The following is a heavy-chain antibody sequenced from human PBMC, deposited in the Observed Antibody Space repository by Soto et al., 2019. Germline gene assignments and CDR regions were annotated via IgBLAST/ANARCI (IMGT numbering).Heavy chain of an antibody. CDR3: ARKVLSGPYYDFWSGYDY. J-gene: IGHJ4*02. CDR2: ISSNGGST. Sequence: GGSLRLSCAASGFTFSSYAMHWVRQAPGKGLEYVSAISSNGGSTYYANSVKGRFTISRDNSKNTLYLQMGSLRAEDMAVYYCARKVLSGPYYDFWSGYDYWGQGTLVTVSS. V-gene: IGHV3-64*01. CDR1: GFTFSSYA. D-gene: IGHD3-3*01.